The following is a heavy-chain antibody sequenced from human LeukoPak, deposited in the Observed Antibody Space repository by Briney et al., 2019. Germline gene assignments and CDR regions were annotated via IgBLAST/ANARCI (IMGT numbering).Heavy chain of an antibody. D-gene: IGHD6-6*01. CDR2: ISSSGSTI. CDR3: AKMFRYSSSSGTFDY. CDR1: GFTFSDYY. J-gene: IGHJ4*02. Sequence: GGSLRLSCAASGFTFSDYYMSWIRQAPGKGLEWVSYISSSGSTIYYADSVKGRFTISRDNAKNSLYLQMNSLRAEDTAVYYCAKMFRYSSSSGTFDYWGQGTLVTVSS. V-gene: IGHV3-11*01.